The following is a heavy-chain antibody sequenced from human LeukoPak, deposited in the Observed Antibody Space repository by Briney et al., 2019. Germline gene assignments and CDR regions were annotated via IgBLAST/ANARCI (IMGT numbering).Heavy chain of an antibody. Sequence: PSETLSLTCAVYGGSFSGYYWSWIRQPPGKGLEWIGEINHSGSTNYNPSLKSQVTISVDTSKNQFSLKLSSVTAADTAVYYCARLSMVRGVIGYWGQGTLVTVSS. V-gene: IGHV4-34*01. CDR2: INHSGST. D-gene: IGHD3-10*01. J-gene: IGHJ4*02. CDR1: GGSFSGYY. CDR3: ARLSMVRGVIGY.